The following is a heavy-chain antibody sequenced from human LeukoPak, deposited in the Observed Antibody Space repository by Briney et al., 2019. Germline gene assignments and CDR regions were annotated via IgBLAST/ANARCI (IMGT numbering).Heavy chain of an antibody. Sequence: PGGSLTLTCAASGVTFNSYDMSWVRQAPGKGLEWVSRISGSGGTTYYADSVKGRFTTSRDISKNTLYLQLNSLRVEDTATYYCAKESEMGPIDSWGQGTLVTVSS. CDR3: AKESEMGPIDS. J-gene: IGHJ4*02. CDR2: ISGSGGTT. V-gene: IGHV3-23*01. D-gene: IGHD5-24*01. CDR1: GVTFNSYD.